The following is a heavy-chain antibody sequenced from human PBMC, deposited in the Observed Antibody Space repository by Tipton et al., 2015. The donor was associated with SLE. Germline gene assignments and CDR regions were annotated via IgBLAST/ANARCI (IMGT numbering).Heavy chain of an antibody. J-gene: IGHJ4*02. V-gene: IGHV3-7*01. Sequence: SLRLSCEASIFSLTDFWMTWVRQAPGKGLEWVATIKGDGSETFYVGSVKGRFSISRDKSANALYLQMNSLRGEDTAVYYCARDLFDYWGQGTLVIVSS. CDR3: ARDLFDY. CDR2: IKGDGSET. CDR1: IFSLTDFW.